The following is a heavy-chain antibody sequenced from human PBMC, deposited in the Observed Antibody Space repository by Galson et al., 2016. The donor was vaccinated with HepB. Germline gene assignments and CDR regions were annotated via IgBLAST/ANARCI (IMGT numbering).Heavy chain of an antibody. Sequence: CAISGDSVSSEDAAWNWIRQSPSRGLEWLGRTYYRSKWYNEYAVSVQSRITINPDTSKNQFSLQLNSVTLADTAVYYCARGVAPWALGSLGFHMDVWGQGTTVSVSS. V-gene: IGHV6-1*01. CDR2: TYYRSKWYN. D-gene: IGHD1-26*01. J-gene: IGHJ6*02. CDR3: ARGVAPWALGSLGFHMDV. CDR1: GDSVSSEDAA.